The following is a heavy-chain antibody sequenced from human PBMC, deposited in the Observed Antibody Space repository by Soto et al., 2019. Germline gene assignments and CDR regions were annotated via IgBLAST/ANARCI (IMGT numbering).Heavy chain of an antibody. J-gene: IGHJ4*02. CDR3: ARDFYSGEPSRGESYFDY. CDR1: GGSISSGDYY. CDR2: IYYSGST. Sequence: SETLSLTCTVSGGSISSGDYYWSWIRQPPGKGLEWIGYIYYSGSTYYNPSLKSRVTISVDTSKNQFSLKLSSVTAADTAVYYCARDFYSGEPSRGESYFDYWGQGTLVTVSS. V-gene: IGHV4-30-4*01. D-gene: IGHD2-15*01.